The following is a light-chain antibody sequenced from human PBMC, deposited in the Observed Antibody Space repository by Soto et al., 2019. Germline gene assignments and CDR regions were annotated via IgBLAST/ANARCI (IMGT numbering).Light chain of an antibody. CDR2: DAS. V-gene: IGKV3-11*01. CDR1: QGVGTS. CDR3: QVRDVWPS. J-gene: IGKJ1*01. Sequence: IVLTQSPVTLALSPGERAVLSCRASQGVGTSLAWYQHKPGQAPRLFIYDASKRAPDIPARFSGSGSGTDFTLTISSLEPEDIAVYYCQVRDVWPSFGQGTKVEIK.